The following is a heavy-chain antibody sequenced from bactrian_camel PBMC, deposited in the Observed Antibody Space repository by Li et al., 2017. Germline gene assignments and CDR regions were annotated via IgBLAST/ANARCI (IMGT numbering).Heavy chain of an antibody. CDR1: TYTTSSNC. D-gene: IGHD3*01. CDR2: IDPRDLGGSHK. CDR3: AAVAEGRTVEGGVSLWTLFESGY. Sequence: HVQLVESGGGSVQAGGSLRLSCTTSTYTTSSNCIGWFRQAPGKEREGVANIDPRDLGGSHKYYADSVKGRFTVFKGNAGKTLYLQMNSLRPEDTAMYYCAAVAEGRTVEGGVSLWTLFESGYWGQGTQVTVS. J-gene: IGHJ4*01. V-gene: IGHV3S1*01.